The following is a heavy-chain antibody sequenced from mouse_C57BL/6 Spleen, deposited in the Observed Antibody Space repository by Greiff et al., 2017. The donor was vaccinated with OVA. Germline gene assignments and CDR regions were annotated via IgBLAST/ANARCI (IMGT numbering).Heavy chain of an antibody. Sequence: EVHLVESGGGLVQPKGSLKLSCAASGFSFNTYAMNWVRQAPGKGLEWVARIRSKSNNYATYYADSVKDRFTISRDDSESMLYLQMNNLKTEDTAMYYCVRQLDSSGGWFAYWGQGTLVTVSA. CDR3: VRQLDSSGGWFAY. CDR1: GFSFNTYA. V-gene: IGHV10-1*01. D-gene: IGHD3-2*02. CDR2: IRSKSNNYAT. J-gene: IGHJ3*01.